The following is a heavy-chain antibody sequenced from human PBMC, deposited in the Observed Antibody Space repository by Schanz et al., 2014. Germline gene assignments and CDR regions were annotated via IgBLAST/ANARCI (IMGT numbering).Heavy chain of an antibody. D-gene: IGHD5-18*01. CDR3: ASESGYSYGYGAFDI. V-gene: IGHV3-7*03. Sequence: EVQLVESGGGLVQPGGSPRLSCAASGFTFSNYWMSWVRQAPGKGLELVAYIKHDGSEKYHVDSVKGRFTISRDNAKNTLYLQMNSLRAEDTALYYCASESGYSYGYGAFDIWGQGTMVTVSS. CDR1: GFTFSNYW. J-gene: IGHJ3*02. CDR2: IKHDGSEK.